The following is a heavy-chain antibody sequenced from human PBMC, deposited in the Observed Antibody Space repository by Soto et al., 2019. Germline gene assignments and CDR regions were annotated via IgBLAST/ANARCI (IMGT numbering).Heavy chain of an antibody. CDR2: ISDEGSNK. Sequence: QVQLVESGGGVVQPGRSLRLSCAASGFTFSSYAMHWVRQAPGKGLEWVAVISDEGSNKYYADSVKGRFTISRDNSKNALYLQMNSLRAEDTAVYYCAAGGDDFDYWGQGTLVTVSS. CDR1: GFTFSSYA. CDR3: AAGGDDFDY. D-gene: IGHD3-16*01. J-gene: IGHJ4*02. V-gene: IGHV3-30-3*01.